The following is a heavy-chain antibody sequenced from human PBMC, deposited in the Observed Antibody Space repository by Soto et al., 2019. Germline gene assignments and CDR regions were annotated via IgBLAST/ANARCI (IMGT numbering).Heavy chain of an antibody. CDR1: GYTFTSYD. CDR3: AREVRFLEWSIDAFDI. D-gene: IGHD3-3*01. CDR2: MNPNSGNT. J-gene: IGHJ3*02. V-gene: IGHV1-8*01. Sequence: ASVKVSCKASGYTFTSYDINWVRQATGQGLEWMGWMNPNSGNTGYAQKYQGRVTMTRNTSISTAYMELSSLRFEDTAVYYCAREVRFLEWSIDAFDIWGQGTMVTVSS.